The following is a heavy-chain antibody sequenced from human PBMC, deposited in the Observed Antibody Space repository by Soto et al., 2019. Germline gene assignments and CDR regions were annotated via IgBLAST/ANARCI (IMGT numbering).Heavy chain of an antibody. V-gene: IGHV1-2*04. Sequence: ASVKVSCKAAGYTFTGCCMHWVRQAPGQGLEWMGRINPNSGDTNYPQKFQGWVTMTRDTSINTAYMEVSRLSSDDTAVYYCAREVAGGMDDWGQGTTETDSS. CDR3: AREVAGGMDD. J-gene: IGHJ6*02. CDR2: INPNSGDT. CDR1: GYTFTGCC.